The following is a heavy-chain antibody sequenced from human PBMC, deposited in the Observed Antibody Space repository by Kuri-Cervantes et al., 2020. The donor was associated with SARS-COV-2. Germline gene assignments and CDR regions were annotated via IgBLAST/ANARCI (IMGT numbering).Heavy chain of an antibody. V-gene: IGHV3-21*01. CDR1: GFTFSNYA. CDR2: ISSRRGYV. J-gene: IGHJ4*02. Sequence: GGSLRLSCAASGFTFSNYAMSWARQAPGEGLEWVSSISSRRGYVYYADSVRGRFTISRDNAKTSLYLQMDSLRVEDTAVYYCVRDRDTIFGVVSPGHIPLDYWGQGTPVTVSS. CDR3: VRDRDTIFGVVSPGHIPLDY. D-gene: IGHD3-3*01.